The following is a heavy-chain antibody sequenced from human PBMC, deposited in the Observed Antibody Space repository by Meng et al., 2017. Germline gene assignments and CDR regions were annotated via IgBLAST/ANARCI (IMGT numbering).Heavy chain of an antibody. J-gene: IGHJ4*02. V-gene: IGHV4-34*01. CDR1: GGSFSGYY. D-gene: IGHD6-13*01. Sequence: SQTLSLTCAVYGGSFSGYYWRWIRQPPGKGLEWSGEINHRGSTNYTPSLKSRVTISVDTSKNQFSLKRSSVTAADTAVYYCARRRRFIAAERSTEIDYWGQGTLVTVSS. CDR2: INHRGST. CDR3: ARRRRFIAAERSTEIDY.